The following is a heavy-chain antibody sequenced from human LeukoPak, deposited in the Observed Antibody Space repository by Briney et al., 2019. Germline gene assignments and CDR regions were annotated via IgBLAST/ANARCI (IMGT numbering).Heavy chain of an antibody. CDR2: IYYSGST. V-gene: IGHV4-59*08. CDR3: ARTSPGEAFDI. J-gene: IGHJ3*02. D-gene: IGHD3-10*01. CDR1: GGSISSYY. Sequence: SETLSLTCTVSGGSISSYYWSWIRQPPGKGLEWIGYIYYSGSTNYNPSLKSRVTISVDTSKNQLSLKLSSVTAADTAVYYCARTSPGEAFDIWGQGTMVTVSS.